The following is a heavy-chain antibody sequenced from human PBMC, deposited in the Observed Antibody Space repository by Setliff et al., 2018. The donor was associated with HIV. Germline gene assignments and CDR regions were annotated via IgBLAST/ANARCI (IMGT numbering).Heavy chain of an antibody. J-gene: IGHJ5*02. CDR3: ASHRYSSSINWFDP. CDR2: IYYSGTT. V-gene: IGHV4-39*01. CDR1: GASIRTGSYY. Sequence: PSETLSLTCTVSGASIRTGSYYWGWIRQPPGKGLEWIGTIYYSGTTYYNPSVKSRVTISVDTSKNQFSLNLTCVTATDTAVYYCASHRYSSSINWFDPWGQGTLVTVSS. D-gene: IGHD6-13*01.